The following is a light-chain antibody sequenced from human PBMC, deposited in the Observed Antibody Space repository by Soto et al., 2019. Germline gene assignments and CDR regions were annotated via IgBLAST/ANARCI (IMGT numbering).Light chain of an antibody. Sequence: ILMTQSPATLSVSPGERVTLSCGASETISSNLAWYQQRPGQAPRLLIYGASTRAPGVPARFSGSGSGTDFTLAISNLQPEDFGLYYCQHYDNFPRTFCQGTKLEIK. V-gene: IGKV3-15*01. CDR2: GAS. J-gene: IGKJ2*01. CDR1: ETISSN. CDR3: QHYDNFPRT.